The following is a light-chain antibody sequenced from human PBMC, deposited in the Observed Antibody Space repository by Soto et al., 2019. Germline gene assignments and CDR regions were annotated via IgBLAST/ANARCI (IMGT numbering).Light chain of an antibody. V-gene: IGKV3-11*01. J-gene: IGKJ5*01. CDR2: DAS. CDR3: QQRSNLT. CDR1: QSVSSY. Sequence: EIVLTQSPATLSLSPGERVTLSCRASQSVSSYLAWYQQKPGQAPRLLIYDASNRATGIPARFSGSGSGTDFTLTISSLEPEDFAVYYCQQRSNLTFGQGTRLEIK.